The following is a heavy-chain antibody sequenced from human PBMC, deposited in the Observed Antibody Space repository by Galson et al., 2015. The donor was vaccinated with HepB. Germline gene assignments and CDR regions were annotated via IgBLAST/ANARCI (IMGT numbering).Heavy chain of an antibody. CDR2: TDPSDPYT. V-gene: IGHV5-10-1*01. CDR3: ARQDGYNRGAFDF. CDR1: GYSFPSYW. D-gene: IGHD5-24*01. J-gene: IGHJ3*01. Sequence: QSGAEVKKPGESLRISCRGSGYSFPSYWITWVRQMPGKGLEWMGRTDPSDPYTDYSPSFQGHVTIATDKSLSTAYLQWSSLKASDTAMYYCARQDGYNRGAFDFWGQGTMVTVSS.